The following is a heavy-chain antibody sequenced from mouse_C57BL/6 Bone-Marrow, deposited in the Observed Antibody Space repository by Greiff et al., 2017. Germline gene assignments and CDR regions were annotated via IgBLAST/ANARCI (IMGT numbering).Heavy chain of an antibody. D-gene: IGHD2-1*01. J-gene: IGHJ2*01. CDR2: IYPRSGNT. Sequence: VQLQESGAELARPGASVKLSCKASGYTFTSYGISWVKQRTGQGLEWIGEIYPRSGNTYYNEKFKGKATLTAAKSSSTEYMELRSLTSEDSAVYFCARWDYGNYLDDWGQGTTLTVSS. CDR1: GYTFTSYG. CDR3: ARWDYGNYLDD. V-gene: IGHV1-81*01.